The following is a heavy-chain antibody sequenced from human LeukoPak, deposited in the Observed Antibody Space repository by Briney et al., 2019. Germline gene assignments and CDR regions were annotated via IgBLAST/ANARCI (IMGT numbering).Heavy chain of an antibody. D-gene: IGHD5-12*01. CDR2: IYYSGST. CDR3: ARDFLGYDDYYYYGMDV. V-gene: IGHV4-39*07. Sequence: PSETLSLTCTVSGGSISSSSYYWGWIRQPPGKGLEWIGSIYYSGSTYYNPSLKSRVTISVDTSKNQFSLKLSSVTAADTAVYYCARDFLGYDDYYYYGMDVWGQGTTVTVSS. CDR1: GGSISSSSYY. J-gene: IGHJ6*02.